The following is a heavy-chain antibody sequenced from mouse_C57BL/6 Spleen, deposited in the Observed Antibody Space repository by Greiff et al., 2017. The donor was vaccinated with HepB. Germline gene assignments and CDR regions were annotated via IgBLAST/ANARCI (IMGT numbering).Heavy chain of an antibody. D-gene: IGHD2-5*01. CDR2: ISSGGDYI. J-gene: IGHJ4*01. V-gene: IGHV5-9-1*02. CDR1: GFTFSSYA. CDR3: TSLSNFYAMDY. Sequence: EVQRVESGEGLVKPGGSLKLSCAASGFTFSSYAMSWVRQTPEKRLEWVAYISSGGDYIYYADTVKGRFTISRDNARNTLYLQMSSLKSEDTAMYYCTSLSNFYAMDYWGQGTSVTVSS.